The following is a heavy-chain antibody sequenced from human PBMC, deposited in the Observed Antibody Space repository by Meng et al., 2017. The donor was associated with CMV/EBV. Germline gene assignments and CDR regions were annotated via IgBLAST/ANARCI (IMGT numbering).Heavy chain of an antibody. J-gene: IGHJ6*02. D-gene: IGHD6-13*01. CDR3: ARYLSIAAQFPREGMDV. Sequence: GGSLRLSCAASGFTFSSYSMNWVRQAPGKGLEWVSSISSSSSYIYYADSVKGRFTISRDNAKNSLYLQMNSLRAKDTAVYYCARYLSIAAQFPREGMDVWGQGTTVTVSS. CDR2: ISSSSSYI. V-gene: IGHV3-21*01. CDR1: GFTFSSYS.